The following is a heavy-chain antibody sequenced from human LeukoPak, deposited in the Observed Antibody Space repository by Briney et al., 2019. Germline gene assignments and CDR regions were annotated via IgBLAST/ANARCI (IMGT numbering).Heavy chain of an antibody. J-gene: IGHJ4*02. Sequence: SETLSLTWTVSGGSISSSSYYWGWIRQPPGKGLEWIGSIYYSGSTYYYPSLKSRVTISVDTSKNQFSLKLSSVTAAYTAVYYCARLGPYDSSGYLPDYWGQGTLVSGSS. V-gene: IGHV4-39*01. D-gene: IGHD3-22*01. CDR3: ARLGPYDSSGYLPDY. CDR1: GGSISSSSYY. CDR2: IYYSGST.